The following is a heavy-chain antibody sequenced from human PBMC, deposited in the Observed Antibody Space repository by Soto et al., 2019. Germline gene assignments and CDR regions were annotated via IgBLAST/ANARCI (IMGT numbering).Heavy chain of an antibody. D-gene: IGHD6-13*01. CDR2: IIPIFGTA. CDR1: GGTFSSYA. Sequence: SVKVSCKASGGTFSSYAISWVRQAPGQGLEWMGGIIPIFGTANYAQKFQGRVTITADESTSTAYMELSSLRSEDTAVYYCARAARYSSSPGGMDVWGQGTTVTASS. V-gene: IGHV1-69*13. CDR3: ARAARYSSSPGGMDV. J-gene: IGHJ6*02.